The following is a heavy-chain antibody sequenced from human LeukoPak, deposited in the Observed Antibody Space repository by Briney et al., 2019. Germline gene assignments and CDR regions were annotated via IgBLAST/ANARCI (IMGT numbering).Heavy chain of an antibody. V-gene: IGHV3-23*01. CDR3: AKHYYDSSGYIGEAFDI. Sequence: GGSLRLSCAASGFTFSSYAMSWVRQAPGKGLEWVSAISGSGGSTYYADSVKGRFTISRDNSKNTLYLQMNSLKAEDTAVYYCAKHYYDSSGYIGEAFDIWGQGTMVTVPS. CDR1: GFTFSSYA. J-gene: IGHJ3*02. CDR2: ISGSGGST. D-gene: IGHD3-22*01.